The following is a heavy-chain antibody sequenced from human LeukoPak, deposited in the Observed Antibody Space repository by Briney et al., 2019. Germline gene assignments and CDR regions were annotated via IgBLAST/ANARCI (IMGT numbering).Heavy chain of an antibody. Sequence: PSETLSLTCTVSGGSISSSSYSWGWIRQPPGKGLEWIGSIYYSGSTYYNPSLKSRVTISVDTSKNQFSLKLSSVTAADTAVYYCASREDIVVVTATDAFDIWGQGTMVTVSS. CDR3: ASREDIVVVTATDAFDI. CDR1: GGSISSSSYS. CDR2: IYYSGST. J-gene: IGHJ3*02. D-gene: IGHD2-21*02. V-gene: IGHV4-39*01.